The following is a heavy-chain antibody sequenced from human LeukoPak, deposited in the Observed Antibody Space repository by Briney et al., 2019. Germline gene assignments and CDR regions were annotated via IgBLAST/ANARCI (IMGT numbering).Heavy chain of an antibody. CDR3: ARVGGTAFDI. J-gene: IGHJ3*02. CDR2: INHSGST. D-gene: IGHD3-10*01. Sequence: SETLSLTCAVYGGSFSGYYWSWIRQPPGKGLEWIGEINHSGSTNYNPSLKSRVIISVDTTKNQFSLKLSSVTAADTAVYYCARVGGTAFDIWGQGTMVTVSS. V-gene: IGHV4-34*01. CDR1: GGSFSGYY.